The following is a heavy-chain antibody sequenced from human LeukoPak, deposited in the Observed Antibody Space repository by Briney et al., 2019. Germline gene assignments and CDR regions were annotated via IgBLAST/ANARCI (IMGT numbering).Heavy chain of an antibody. CDR1: GYTFTSYG. V-gene: IGHV1-69*05. CDR2: IIPIFGTA. J-gene: IGHJ6*03. D-gene: IGHD5-24*01. Sequence: SVKVSCKASGYTFTSYGISWVRQAPGQGLEWMGGIIPIFGTANYAQKFQGRVTITTDESTSTAYMELSSLRSEDTAVYYCARGVETARYMDVWGKGTTVTVSS. CDR3: ARGVETARYMDV.